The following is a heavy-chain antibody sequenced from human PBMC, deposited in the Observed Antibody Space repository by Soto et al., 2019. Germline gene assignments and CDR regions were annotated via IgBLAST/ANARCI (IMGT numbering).Heavy chain of an antibody. CDR1: GFTFNTYA. V-gene: IGHV3-23*01. D-gene: IGHD1-26*01. Sequence: PGGSLRLSCAASGFTFNTYAMTWVRQAPGKGLEWVSAISGSGGTTYYADSVKGRFTISRDNSKNTMFLQMNSLRADDTAVYYCAKGLLGGSLYSFDYWGQGTPVTVSS. J-gene: IGHJ4*02. CDR2: ISGSGGTT. CDR3: AKGLLGGSLYSFDY.